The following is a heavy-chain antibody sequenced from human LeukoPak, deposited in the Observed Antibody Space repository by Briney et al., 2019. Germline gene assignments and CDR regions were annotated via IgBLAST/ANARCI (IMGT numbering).Heavy chain of an antibody. CDR3: ARGPGLERFDY. D-gene: IGHD1-1*01. Sequence: SVKVSCKASGGTFSSYAISWVRQAPGQGLEWMGGIIPLFGTANYAQKFQGRVTITTDESTATAYMELSSLRSEDTAVYYCARGPGLERFDYWGQGTLVTVSS. CDR2: IIPLFGTA. V-gene: IGHV1-69*05. J-gene: IGHJ4*02. CDR1: GGTFSSYA.